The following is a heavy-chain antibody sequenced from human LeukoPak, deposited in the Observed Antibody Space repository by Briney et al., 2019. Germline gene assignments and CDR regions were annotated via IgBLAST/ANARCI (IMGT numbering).Heavy chain of an antibody. J-gene: IGHJ4*02. V-gene: IGHV3-48*01. Sequence: GGSLRLSCVASGFTLSSYTMNWVRQAPGKGLEWISYISISSGTIYYADSVKGRFTISRDNAKNSLYLQMNSLRAEDTAVYYCAKPRNLIAVAGLFDYWGQGTLVTVSS. CDR3: AKPRNLIAVAGLFDY. CDR2: ISISSGTI. CDR1: GFTLSSYT. D-gene: IGHD6-19*01.